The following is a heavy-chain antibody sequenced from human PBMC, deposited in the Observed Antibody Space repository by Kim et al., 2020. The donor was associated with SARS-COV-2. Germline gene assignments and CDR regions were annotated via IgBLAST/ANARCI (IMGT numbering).Heavy chain of an antibody. J-gene: IGHJ6*02. D-gene: IGHD3-16*02. CDR1: GYTFTSYA. V-gene: IGHV7-4-1*02. Sequence: ASVKVSCKASGYTFTSYAMNWVRQAPGQGLEWMGWINTNTGNPTFAQGFTGRFFFSLDTSVSTAYLQISSLKAEDTAVYYCAREGFMITFGGVIVDYYYYGMDVWGQGTTVTVSS. CDR2: INTNTGNP. CDR3: AREGFMITFGGVIVDYYYYGMDV.